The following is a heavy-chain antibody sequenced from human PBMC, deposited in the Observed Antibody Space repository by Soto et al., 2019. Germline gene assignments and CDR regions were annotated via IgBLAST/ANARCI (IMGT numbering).Heavy chain of an antibody. CDR3: ARDDSSGWEYYFDY. J-gene: IGHJ4*02. Sequence: LSLTCAVSGGSISSSNWWSWVRQPPGKGLEWIGEIYHSGSTNYNPSLKSRVTISVDKSKNQFSLKLSSVTAADTAVYYCARDDSSGWEYYFDYWGQGTLVTVSS. V-gene: IGHV4-4*02. CDR1: GGSISSSNW. D-gene: IGHD6-19*01. CDR2: IYHSGST.